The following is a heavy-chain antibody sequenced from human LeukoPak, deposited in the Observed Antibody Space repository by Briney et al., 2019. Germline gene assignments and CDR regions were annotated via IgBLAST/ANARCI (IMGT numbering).Heavy chain of an antibody. CDR1: GGSFSGYY. CDR2: IYYSGST. J-gene: IGHJ4*02. D-gene: IGHD3-10*01. V-gene: IGHV4-59*01. Sequence: PSETLSLTCAVYGGSFSGYYWSWIRQPPGKGLEWIGYIYYSGSTNYNPSLKSRVTISVDTSKNQFSLKLSSVTAADTAVYYCARAGYYGSGSQDYWGQGTLVTVSS. CDR3: ARAGYYGSGSQDY.